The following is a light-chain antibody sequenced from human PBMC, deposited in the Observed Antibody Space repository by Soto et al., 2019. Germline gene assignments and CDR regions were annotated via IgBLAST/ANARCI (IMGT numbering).Light chain of an antibody. Sequence: EIVLTQSPGTLSLSPGERATLSCRASQSVSSSYLAWYQQKPGQAPRVLIHGASSRATGIPDRFSGSGSGTDFTLTIRRLEPEDFAVYFCQQYGYPPPTAVGQGTKVEIK. CDR1: QSVSSSY. CDR3: QQYGYPPPTA. V-gene: IGKV3-20*01. CDR2: GAS. J-gene: IGKJ2*01.